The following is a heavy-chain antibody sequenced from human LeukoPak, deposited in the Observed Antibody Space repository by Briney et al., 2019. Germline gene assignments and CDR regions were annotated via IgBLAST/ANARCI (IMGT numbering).Heavy chain of an antibody. D-gene: IGHD4-23*01. Sequence: ASVKVSCKASGYTFTSYAITWVRQAPGQGLEWMGWISSYNGNTNYAQKLQGRVTMTTDTSTSTAYMELRSLRSDDTAVYYCARDHAAGWELPLNWFDPWGQGTLVTVSS. J-gene: IGHJ5*02. V-gene: IGHV1-18*01. CDR3: ARDHAAGWELPLNWFDP. CDR1: GYTFTSYA. CDR2: ISSYNGNT.